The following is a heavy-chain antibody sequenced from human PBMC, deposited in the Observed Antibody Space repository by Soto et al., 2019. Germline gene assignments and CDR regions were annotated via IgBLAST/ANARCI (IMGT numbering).Heavy chain of an antibody. D-gene: IGHD6-13*01. V-gene: IGHV3-23*01. J-gene: IGHJ4*02. Sequence: EVQLLESGGGLVQPGGSLRLSCAASGFTFSRYAMSWVRQAPGKGLEWVSAISGGTSSTYYADSVKGRFTISRDNSKNTLSLQMNGLRDEDTAVYYCAKERWAAAGTPTRVYWGQGTLVTVS. CDR2: ISGGTSST. CDR3: AKERWAAAGTPTRVY. CDR1: GFTFSRYA.